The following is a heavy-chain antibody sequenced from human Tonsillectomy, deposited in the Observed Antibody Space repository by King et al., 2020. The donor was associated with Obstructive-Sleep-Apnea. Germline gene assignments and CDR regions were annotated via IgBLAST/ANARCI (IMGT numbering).Heavy chain of an antibody. CDR1: GFTFSSYA. CDR3: ARDLGRGSTAWYFDL. CDR2: ISYDGSNK. J-gene: IGHJ2*01. D-gene: IGHD3-10*01. Sequence: VQLVQSGGGVVQPGRSLRLSCVASGFTFSSYAMHWVRQAPGKGLEWVAVISYDGSNKYYADSVKGRFTISRDNSKNTLYLQMNSLRAEDTAVYYCARDLGRGSTAWYFDLWGRGTLVTVSS. V-gene: IGHV3-30*04.